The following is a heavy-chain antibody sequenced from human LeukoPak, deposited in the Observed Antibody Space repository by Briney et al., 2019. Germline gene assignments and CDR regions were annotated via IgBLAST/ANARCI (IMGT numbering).Heavy chain of an antibody. D-gene: IGHD3-22*01. V-gene: IGHV3-23*01. CDR2: ISGSGDST. CDR1: GFTFSSYA. CDR3: AKAPYESTVYYYYDY. Sequence: GGSLRLSCAVSGFTFSSYAMSWVRQAPGKGLEWVSGISGSGDSTSYADSVKGRFSVSRDNSKNTLDLQMNSLRAEDTAVYYCAKAPYESTVYYYYDYWGQGTLVTVSS. J-gene: IGHJ4*02.